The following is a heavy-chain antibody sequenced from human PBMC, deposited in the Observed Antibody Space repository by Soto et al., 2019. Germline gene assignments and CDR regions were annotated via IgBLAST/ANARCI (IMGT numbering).Heavy chain of an antibody. CDR3: ARSGHSETGVSGYDFDY. D-gene: IGHD5-12*01. Sequence: SETLSLTCTVSGGSISSYYWSWIRQPPGKGLEWIGYIYYSGSTNYNPSLKSRVTISVDTSQNQFSLKLSSVTAADTAVYYCARSGHSETGVSGYDFDYWGQGTLVTVSS. CDR2: IYYSGST. V-gene: IGHV4-59*08. J-gene: IGHJ4*02. CDR1: GGSISSYY.